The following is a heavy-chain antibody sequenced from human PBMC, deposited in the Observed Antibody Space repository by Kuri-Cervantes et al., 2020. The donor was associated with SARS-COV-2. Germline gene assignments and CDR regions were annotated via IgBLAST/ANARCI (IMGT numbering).Heavy chain of an antibody. D-gene: IGHD6-6*01. CDR1: TFTFSSYN. V-gene: IGHV3-30*04. CDR3: ARESSSSLNYYYGMDI. J-gene: IGHJ6*02. CDR2: ISFYRHDA. Sequence: RGSLTPACAASTFTFSSYNMHWVRQPPGKGLEWVAIISFYRHDAHYADSVKGRFTISRDNSKNTLYLQMDSLTTEDTAVYYCARESSSSLNYYYGMDIWGQGTSVTVSS.